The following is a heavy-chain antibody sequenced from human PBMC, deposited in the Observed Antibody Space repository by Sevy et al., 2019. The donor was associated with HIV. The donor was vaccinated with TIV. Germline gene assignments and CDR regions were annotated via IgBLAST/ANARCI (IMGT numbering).Heavy chain of an antibody. CDR1: GFNFNNHA. CDR2: IRYDGSKE. V-gene: IGHV3-30*02. J-gene: IGHJ3*02. D-gene: IGHD2-8*02. CDR3: ARDRKVLLVVYAIPFDVFDI. Sequence: GGSLRLSCVASGFNFNNHAMHWVRQAPGKGLEWVAFIRYDGSKEFYADSVKGQFTISRDNSKNTLYLEMNSLRPEDTAVYYCARDRKVLLVVYAIPFDVFDIWGQGTMVTVSS.